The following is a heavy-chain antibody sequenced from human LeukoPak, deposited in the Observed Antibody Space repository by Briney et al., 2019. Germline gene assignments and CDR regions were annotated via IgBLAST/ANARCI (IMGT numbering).Heavy chain of an antibody. J-gene: IGHJ5*02. V-gene: IGHV1-69*05. CDR2: IIPIFGTA. D-gene: IGHD2-2*01. CDR3: ARGGVVVVPAATRGWFDP. Sequence: ASVKVSCKASGGTFSSYAISWVRQAPGQGLEWMGGIIPIFGTANYAQKFQGRVTITTDESTSTAYMELSSLRSEDTAVYYCARGGVVVVPAATRGWFDPWGQGTLVTVSS. CDR1: GGTFSSYA.